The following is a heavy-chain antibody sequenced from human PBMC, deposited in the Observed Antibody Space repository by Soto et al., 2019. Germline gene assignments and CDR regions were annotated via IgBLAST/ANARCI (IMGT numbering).Heavy chain of an antibody. V-gene: IGHV3-30*18. Sequence: QVQLVESGGGVVQPGRSLRLSCAASGFTFSSYGMHWVRQAPGKGLEWVAVISYDGSNKYYADSVKGRFTISRDNSKNTLYLQMNSLRAEDTGVYYCAKEVGVVTDYYYGMDVWGQGTTVTVSS. CDR2: ISYDGSNK. CDR3: AKEVGVVTDYYYGMDV. J-gene: IGHJ6*02. CDR1: GFTFSSYG. D-gene: IGHD2-21*01.